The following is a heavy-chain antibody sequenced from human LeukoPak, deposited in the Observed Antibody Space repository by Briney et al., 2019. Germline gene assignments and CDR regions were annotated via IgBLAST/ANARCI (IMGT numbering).Heavy chain of an antibody. Sequence: PSETLSLTCTVSGGSISSGSYYWSWIRQPAGTGLEWIGRIYTSGSTNYNPSLKSRVTISVDTSKNQFSLKLSSVTAADTAVYYCARGNGGRLRLGELSFQRYNWFDPWGQGTLVTVSS. CDR1: GGSISSGSYY. J-gene: IGHJ5*02. CDR2: IYTSGST. V-gene: IGHV4-61*02. D-gene: IGHD3-16*02. CDR3: ARGNGGRLRLGELSFQRYNWFDP.